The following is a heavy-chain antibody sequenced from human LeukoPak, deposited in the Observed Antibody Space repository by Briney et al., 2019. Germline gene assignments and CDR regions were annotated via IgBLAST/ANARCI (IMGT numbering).Heavy chain of an antibody. Sequence: SETLSLTCTVSGGSISSYYWSWIRQPAGKGLEWIGRIYTSGSTNYNPSLKSRVTMSVDTSKNQFSLKLSSVTAADTAVYYCARDSAITMVRGSYYCMDVWGKGTTVTVSS. CDR3: ARDSAITMVRGSYYCMDV. J-gene: IGHJ6*03. CDR1: GGSISSYY. CDR2: IYTSGST. D-gene: IGHD3-10*01. V-gene: IGHV4-4*07.